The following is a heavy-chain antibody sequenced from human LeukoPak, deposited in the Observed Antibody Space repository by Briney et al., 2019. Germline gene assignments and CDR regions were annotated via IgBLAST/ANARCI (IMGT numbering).Heavy chain of an antibody. CDR3: ARVTDYVWGTYRYAYDYYGMDV. V-gene: IGHV1-8*01. CDR2: VHPGRGDT. Sequence: ASVKVSCKASGYTFTDYDINWMRQASGPGLEWMGCVHPGRGDTVYAQNFQGRVTMTRDTSINTAYIELSSLRSEDTAVYFCARVTDYVWGTYRYAYDYYGMDVWGQGTTVTVSS. J-gene: IGHJ6*02. D-gene: IGHD3-16*02. CDR1: GYTFTDYD.